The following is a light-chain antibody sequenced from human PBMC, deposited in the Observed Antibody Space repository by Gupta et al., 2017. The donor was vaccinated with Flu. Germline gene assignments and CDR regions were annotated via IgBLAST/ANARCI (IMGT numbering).Light chain of an antibody. Sequence: QSITTSCTGTSSDIGAYNFVSWYQQHPGKAHKLMIFEVKKRPAGVSNRFSGYKSGNTASLTISGLQAEDEYHYYCSSYTGSSTLFGGGTKLTVL. V-gene: IGLV2-14*01. CDR2: EVK. CDR1: SSDIGAYNF. CDR3: SSYTGSSTL. J-gene: IGLJ2*01.